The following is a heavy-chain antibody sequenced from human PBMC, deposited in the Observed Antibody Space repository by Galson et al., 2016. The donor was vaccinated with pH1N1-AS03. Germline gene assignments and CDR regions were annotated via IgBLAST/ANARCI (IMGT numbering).Heavy chain of an antibody. J-gene: IGHJ4*02. Sequence: SLRLSCAASGFTFSSYAMSWVRQAPGKGLEWVSAIAGGGVTTYYADSVKGRFTISRDNSKNTLYLRINSLRAVDTAIYYCAKLSLGYCAYWGQGTLVT. D-gene: IGHD2-15*01. CDR1: GFTFSSYA. CDR2: IAGGGVTT. CDR3: AKLSLGYCAY. V-gene: IGHV3-23*01.